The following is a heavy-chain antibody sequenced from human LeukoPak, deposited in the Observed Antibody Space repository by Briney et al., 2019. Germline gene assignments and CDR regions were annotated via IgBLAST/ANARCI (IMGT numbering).Heavy chain of an antibody. J-gene: IGHJ4*02. CDR1: GFTFSDHY. D-gene: IGHD1-20*01. CDR2: TRNKANSYTT. Sequence: GGSLRLSCAASGFTFSDHYMDWVRQAPGKGLEWVGRTRNKANSYTTEYAASVKGRFTISRDDSKNSLYLQMNSLKTEDTAVYYCARSQSITGTNNFDYWGQGILVTVSS. V-gene: IGHV3-72*01. CDR3: ARSQSITGTNNFDY.